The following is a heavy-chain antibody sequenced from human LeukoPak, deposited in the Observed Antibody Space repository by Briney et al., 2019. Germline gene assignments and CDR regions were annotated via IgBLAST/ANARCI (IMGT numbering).Heavy chain of an antibody. CDR3: ARTVPAAVYYYYGMDV. V-gene: IGHV1-18*01. Sequence: ASVKVSCKASGYTFTSYGISWVRQAPGQGLEWMGWISAYNGNTNYAQKLQGRVTMTRDTSTSTVYMELSSLRSEDTAVYYCARTVPAAVYYYYGMDVWGQGTTVTVSS. CDR1: GYTFTSYG. D-gene: IGHD2-2*01. CDR2: ISAYNGNT. J-gene: IGHJ6*02.